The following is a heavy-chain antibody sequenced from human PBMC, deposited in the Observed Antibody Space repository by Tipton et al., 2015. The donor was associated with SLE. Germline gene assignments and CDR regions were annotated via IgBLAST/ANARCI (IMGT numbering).Heavy chain of an antibody. J-gene: IGHJ3*02. CDR3: ARLDDNSGSHGGAFDI. D-gene: IGHD1-26*01. CDR1: GYSFTSYW. CDR2: IYPGDSGT. Sequence: VQLVQSGAEVKKPGESLKISCKGSGYSFTSYWIGWVRQMPGKGLEWMGIIYPGDSGTRYSPSFQGQVTISADKSISTAYLQWSSLKASDTAMYYCARLDDNSGSHGGAFDIWGQGTMVTVCS. V-gene: IGHV5-51*03.